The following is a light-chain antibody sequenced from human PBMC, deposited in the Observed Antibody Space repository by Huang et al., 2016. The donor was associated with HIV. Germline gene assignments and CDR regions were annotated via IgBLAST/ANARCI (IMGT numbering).Light chain of an antibody. Sequence: DIQMTQSPSSLTASVGDRVTITCRASQGISSSLAWYQQKSGKAPNLLLYGASRLESGGPSRFSGSGSGTDYTLTISSLQPEDFATYYCQQYFSTPLAFGQGTKVEVK. J-gene: IGKJ1*01. CDR2: GAS. CDR3: QQYFSTPLA. CDR1: QGISSS. V-gene: IGKV1-NL1*01.